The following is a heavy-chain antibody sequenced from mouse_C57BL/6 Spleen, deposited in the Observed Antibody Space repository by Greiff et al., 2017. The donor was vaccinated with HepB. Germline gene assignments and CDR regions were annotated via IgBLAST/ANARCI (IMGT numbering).Heavy chain of an antibody. Sequence: EVKLVESGGGLVKPGGSLKLSCAASGFTFSDYGMHWVRQAPEKGLEWVAYISSGSSTIYYADTVKGRFTISRDNAKNTLFMQMTSLRSEDTAMYYCARRDYDGRFDYWGQGTTLTVSS. J-gene: IGHJ2*01. CDR1: GFTFSDYG. V-gene: IGHV5-17*01. CDR2: ISSGSSTI. CDR3: ARRDYDGRFDY. D-gene: IGHD2-4*01.